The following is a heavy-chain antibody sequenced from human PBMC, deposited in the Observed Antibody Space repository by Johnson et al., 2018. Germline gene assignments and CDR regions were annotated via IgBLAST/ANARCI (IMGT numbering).Heavy chain of an antibody. Sequence: VQLQESGGGLVQPGRSLRLSCTASGFTFGDDAMSWFRQAPGKGLEWVGLIRSKAYGGTTEYAASVKGRYSISRDDAKTIAYLQMNSLKIEDTAVYYLTRETEAFEIWGEGTMVTVSS. CDR3: TRETEAFEI. V-gene: IGHV3-49*03. J-gene: IGHJ3*02. CDR2: IRSKAYGGTT. CDR1: GFTFGDDA.